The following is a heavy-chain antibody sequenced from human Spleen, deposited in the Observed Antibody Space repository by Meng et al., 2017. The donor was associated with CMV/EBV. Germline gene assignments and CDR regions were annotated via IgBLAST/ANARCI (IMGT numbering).Heavy chain of an antibody. V-gene: IGHV3-7*01. Sequence: GESLKISCVASGFTFKNFWMSWVRQAPGKGLEWVANIKHDGSEKSYVDSVKGRFTFSRDNAKNSLYLQMNSLRAEDTAVYYCARALPGEYCSSTSCYTGLRGMDVWGQGTTVTVSS. D-gene: IGHD2-2*02. J-gene: IGHJ6*02. CDR1: GFTFKNFW. CDR2: IKHDGSEK. CDR3: ARALPGEYCSSTSCYTGLRGMDV.